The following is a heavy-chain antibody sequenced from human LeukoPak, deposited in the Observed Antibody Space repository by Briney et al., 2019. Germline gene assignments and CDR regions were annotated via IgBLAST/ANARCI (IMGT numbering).Heavy chain of an antibody. D-gene: IGHD3-10*01. Sequence: GGSLRLSCAASGFTFDDYGMSWVRQAPGKGLEWVSAISGSGGSTYYADSVKGRFTISRDNSKNTLYLQMNSLRAEDTAVYYCAKDPTMVRGRWFDPWGQGTLVTVSS. CDR3: AKDPTMVRGRWFDP. V-gene: IGHV3-23*01. CDR1: GFTFDDYG. CDR2: ISGSGGST. J-gene: IGHJ5*02.